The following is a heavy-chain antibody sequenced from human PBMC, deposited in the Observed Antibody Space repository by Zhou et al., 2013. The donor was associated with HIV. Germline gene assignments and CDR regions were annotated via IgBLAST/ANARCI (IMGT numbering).Heavy chain of an antibody. D-gene: IGHD3-22*01. CDR3: ARDRLNYYDPEMDAFDI. J-gene: IGHJ3*02. Sequence: QVQLVQSGAEVKKPASSVKVSCKASGGTFSSYVINWVRQAPGQGLEWMGRIIPFVGIADYAQKFQGRVTITTDESTSTAYMELSSLRSEDTAVYYCARDRLNYYDPEMDAFDIWGQGTMVTVSS. CDR2: IIPFVGIA. CDR1: GGTFSSYV. V-gene: IGHV1-69*04.